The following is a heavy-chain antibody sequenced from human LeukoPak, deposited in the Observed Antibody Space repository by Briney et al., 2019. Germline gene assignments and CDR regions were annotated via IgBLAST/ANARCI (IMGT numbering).Heavy chain of an antibody. CDR1: GYTFTSYG. V-gene: IGHV1-18*01. CDR2: ISAYNGNT. Sequence: ASVKVSCKASGYTFTSYGISWVRQAPGQGLDGMGWISAYNGNTNYAQKLQGRVTMTTDTSTSTAYMELRSLRSDDTAVYYCARDRIQLWLMNNWFDPWGQGTLVTVSS. J-gene: IGHJ5*02. D-gene: IGHD5-18*01. CDR3: ARDRIQLWLMNNWFDP.